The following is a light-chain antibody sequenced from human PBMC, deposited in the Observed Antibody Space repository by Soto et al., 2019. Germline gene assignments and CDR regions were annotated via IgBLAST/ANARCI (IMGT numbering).Light chain of an antibody. CDR3: QQYGSSPRT. Sequence: DIVLTQSPATLSLSPGGRATLSCGASQSVSNFLAWYQQKPGQAPRLLIYDASNRATGIPARFSGSGSGTDFTLTISRLEPEDFAVYYCQQYGSSPRTFGQGTKVDIK. CDR2: DAS. V-gene: IGKV3D-20*01. CDR1: QSVSNF. J-gene: IGKJ1*01.